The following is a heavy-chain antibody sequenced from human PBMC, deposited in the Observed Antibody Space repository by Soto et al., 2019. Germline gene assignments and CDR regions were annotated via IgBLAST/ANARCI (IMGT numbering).Heavy chain of an antibody. J-gene: IGHJ6*02. V-gene: IGHV1-69*13. Sequence: SVKASCEXPGPTFTRHDISWVRQAPGQAPECTGGIIAIFGTANYAQKFQGRVTITADGSTSTAYMELSSLRSEDRAVYYCARVSDNSRTYYYGSGSYYFSYGMDVWGQGTTVTVSS. CDR2: IIAIFGTA. D-gene: IGHD3-10*01. CDR1: GPTFTRHD. CDR3: ARVSDNSRTYYYGSGSYYFSYGMDV.